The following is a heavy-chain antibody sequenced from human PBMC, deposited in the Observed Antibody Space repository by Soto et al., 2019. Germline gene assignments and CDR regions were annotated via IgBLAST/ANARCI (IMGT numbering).Heavy chain of an antibody. CDR3: AREGNSAVAGHYWYFDL. V-gene: IGHV1-69*04. CDR1: GGTFSSYT. J-gene: IGHJ2*01. CDR2: IIPILCIA. D-gene: IGHD6-19*01. Sequence: SVKVSCKASGGTFSSYTISWVRQAPGQGLEWMGRIIPILCIANYAQKFQGRVTITADKSTSTAYMELSSLRSEDTAVYYCAREGNSAVAGHYWYFDLWGRGTLVTVS.